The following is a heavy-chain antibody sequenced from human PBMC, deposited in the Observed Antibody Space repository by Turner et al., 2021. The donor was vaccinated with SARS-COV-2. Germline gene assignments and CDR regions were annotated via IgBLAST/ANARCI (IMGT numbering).Heavy chain of an antibody. CDR1: SGSISSSPYY. Sequence: QLQLQESGPGLVKPSATLSLPCTVSSGSISSSPYYWGWICQPPGKGLEWIGSIYYSGSTYYNPSLKSRVTISVDTSKNQFSLKLSSVTAADTAVYYCARRSEGYYGSGSHWFDPWGQGTLVTVSS. CDR2: IYYSGST. D-gene: IGHD3-10*01. CDR3: ARRSEGYYGSGSHWFDP. V-gene: IGHV4-39*01. J-gene: IGHJ5*02.